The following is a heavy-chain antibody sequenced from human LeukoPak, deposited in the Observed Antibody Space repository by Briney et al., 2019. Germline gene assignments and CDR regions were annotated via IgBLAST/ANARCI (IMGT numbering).Heavy chain of an antibody. CDR2: ISSDGTVK. CDR3: VRDIWNTLDLFDV. J-gene: IGHJ4*02. V-gene: IGHV3-30*01. CDR1: GFAFNIYA. D-gene: IGHD1/OR15-1a*01. Sequence: GGSLRLSCAGSGFAFNIYAIHWVRQAPGKGLEWVTVISSDGTVKHYADSVKGRFTISRDNSENTLSLQMNSLRPEDTALYFCVRDIWNTLDLFDVWGQGTLVTVS.